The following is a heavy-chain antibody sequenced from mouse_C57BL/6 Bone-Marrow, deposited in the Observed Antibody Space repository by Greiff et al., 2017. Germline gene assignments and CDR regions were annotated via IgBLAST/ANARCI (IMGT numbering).Heavy chain of an antibody. D-gene: IGHD1-1*01. J-gene: IGHJ4*01. CDR2: IDPSDSYT. Sequence: VQLQQSGAELVKPGASVKLSCKASGYTFTSYWMQWVKQRPGQGLEWIGEIDPSDSYTNYNQKFKGKATLTVDTSSSTAYMQLSSLTSEDSAVYYCARGYYYGSSHYAMDYWGQGTSVTVSS. V-gene: IGHV1-50*01. CDR1: GYTFTSYW. CDR3: ARGYYYGSSHYAMDY.